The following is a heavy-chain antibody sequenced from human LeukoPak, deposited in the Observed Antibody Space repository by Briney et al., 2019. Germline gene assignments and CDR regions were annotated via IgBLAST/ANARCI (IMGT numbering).Heavy chain of an antibody. V-gene: IGHV4-61*02. CDR1: GDSISHGTYY. D-gene: IGHD6-19*01. J-gene: IGHJ5*02. CDR2: IYTTGVT. CDR3: ARARVAGVIGT. Sequence: SETMSLTCSVSGDSISHGTYYWSWIRQPAGQGLEWIGRIYTTGVTNYNPSLKTRVTISVDPSLNQFSLNLTSVTAADTAVYYCARARVAGVIGTWGQGTLVTVSS.